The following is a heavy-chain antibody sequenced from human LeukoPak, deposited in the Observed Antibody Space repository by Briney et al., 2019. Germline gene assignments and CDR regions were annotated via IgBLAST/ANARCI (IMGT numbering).Heavy chain of an antibody. J-gene: IGHJ3*02. D-gene: IGHD7-27*01. V-gene: IGHV1-69*05. CDR2: IIPIFGTA. CDR3: ARVWGSAFDI. CDR1: GGTFSSYA. Sequence: GSSVKVSCKASGGTFSSYAISWVRQAPGQGLEWMGGIIPIFGTANYAQKFQGRVTMTRDTSTSTVYMELSSLRSEDTAVYYCARVWGSAFDIWGQGTMVTVSS.